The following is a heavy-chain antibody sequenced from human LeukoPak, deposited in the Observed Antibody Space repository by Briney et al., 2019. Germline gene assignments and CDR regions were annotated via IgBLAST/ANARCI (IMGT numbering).Heavy chain of an antibody. J-gene: IGHJ4*02. CDR2: IKSKTAGGTT. V-gene: IGHV3-15*01. Sequence: GGSLRLSCAASGFTFSSYAMSWVRQAPGKGLEWVGRIKSKTAGGTTDYAAPVKGRFSVSRDDSKSTLYLQMNSLKSEDTGVYYCTTIGDYWGLGTQVTVSS. D-gene: IGHD3-16*01. CDR1: GFTFSSYA. CDR3: TTIGDY.